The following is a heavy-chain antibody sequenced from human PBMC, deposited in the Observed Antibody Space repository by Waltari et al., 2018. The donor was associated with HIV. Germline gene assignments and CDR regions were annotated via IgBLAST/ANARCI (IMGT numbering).Heavy chain of an antibody. CDR2: VIPIVGTA. Sequence: QVQLVQSGAEVKKPGSSVKVSCKASGGTFSSYAISWVRQAPGQGLEWMGGVIPIVGTANDAQKFQGRVTITADESTSTAYMELSSLRSEDTAVYYCARGGDTVTTRDYYGMDVWGQGTTVTVSS. CDR3: ARGGDTVTTRDYYGMDV. J-gene: IGHJ6*02. D-gene: IGHD4-17*01. CDR1: GGTFSSYA. V-gene: IGHV1-69*01.